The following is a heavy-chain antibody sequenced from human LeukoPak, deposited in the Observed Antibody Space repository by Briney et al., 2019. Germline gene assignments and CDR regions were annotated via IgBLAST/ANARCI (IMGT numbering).Heavy chain of an antibody. V-gene: IGHV3-23*01. CDR2: ISGSSGTT. CDR1: GFTFSNYA. CDR3: AKSLLRYFDWFIDY. D-gene: IGHD3-9*01. J-gene: IGHJ4*02. Sequence: LSGGSLRLSCAASGFTFSNYAMSWVRQAPGKGLEWVSAISGSSGTTYYADSVKGRFTTSRDNSKNTLYLQMNSLRAEDTAVYYCAKSLLRYFDWFIDYWGRGTLVTVSS.